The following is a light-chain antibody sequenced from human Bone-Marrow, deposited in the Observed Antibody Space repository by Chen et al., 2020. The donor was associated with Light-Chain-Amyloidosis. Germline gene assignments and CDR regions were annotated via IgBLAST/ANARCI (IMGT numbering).Light chain of an antibody. J-gene: IGKJ4*01. V-gene: IGKV3-20*01. CDR1: QSVSSTY. Sequence: VLTQSPGTLSLSPGERATLSCRVRQSVSSTYLAWYQQKPGQAPRLLIYDASTRATGIPDRFSGRGSGTDFTLTINRLEPEDFAVYYCQQFGVFGGGTRVEI. CDR3: QQFGV. CDR2: DAS.